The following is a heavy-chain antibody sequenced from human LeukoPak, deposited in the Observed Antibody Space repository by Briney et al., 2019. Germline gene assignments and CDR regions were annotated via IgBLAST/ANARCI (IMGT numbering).Heavy chain of an antibody. V-gene: IGHV3-49*04. CDR3: ARDFGYCSGGSCRLDY. CDR1: GFTFGDYG. D-gene: IGHD2-15*01. Sequence: QPGRSLRLSCTASGFTFGDYGMSWVRQAPGKGLEWVGFIRSKAYGGTTEYAASVKGRFTISRDDSKSIAYLQMNSLRAEDTAVYYCARDFGYCSGGSCRLDYWGQGTLVTVSS. CDR2: IRSKAYGGTT. J-gene: IGHJ4*02.